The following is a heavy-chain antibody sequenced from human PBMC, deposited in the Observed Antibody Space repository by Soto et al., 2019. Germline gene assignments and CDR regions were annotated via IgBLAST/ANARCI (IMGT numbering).Heavy chain of an antibody. CDR1: GGTFSSYA. CDR3: ASSSYYYDSSGYYYQRFGY. J-gene: IGHJ4*02. CDR2: LIPIFGTA. V-gene: IGHV1-69*13. Sequence: SVKVSCKASGGTFSSYAISWVRPAPGQGLEWMGGLIPIFGTANYAQQFQGRVTITADESTSTAYMELSSLRSEDTAVYYCASSSYYYDSSGYYYQRFGYWGQGTLVTVS. D-gene: IGHD3-22*01.